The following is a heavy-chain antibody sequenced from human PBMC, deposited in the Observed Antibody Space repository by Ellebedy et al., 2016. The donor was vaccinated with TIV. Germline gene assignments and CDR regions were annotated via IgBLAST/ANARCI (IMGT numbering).Heavy chain of an antibody. CDR3: AVPQYKSVHSSTWSPFDY. Sequence: AASVKVSCKASGGTFVNFAFSWVRQAPGQGLEWMGSFIPIVGIPNYAQKFQDRVSITADESTTTAYMELSSLRVEDTAVYYCAVPQYKSVHSSTWSPFDYWGQGSLVTVSS. V-gene: IGHV1-69*04. D-gene: IGHD3-22*01. J-gene: IGHJ4*02. CDR2: FIPIVGIP. CDR1: GGTFVNFA.